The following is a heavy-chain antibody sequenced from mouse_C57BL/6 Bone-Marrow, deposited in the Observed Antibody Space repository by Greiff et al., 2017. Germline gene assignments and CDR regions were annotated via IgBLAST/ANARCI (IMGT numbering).Heavy chain of an antibody. CDR3: ARGHGSGTY. CDR1: GFTFTDYY. V-gene: IGHV7-3*01. J-gene: IGHJ3*01. Sequence: EVQGVESGGGLVQPGGSLSLSCAASGFTFTDYYMSWVRQPPGKALEWLGFIRNKANGYTTEYSASVKGRFTISRDNYQSILYLQMNALGAEDSATYYCARGHGSGTYWGQGTLVTVSA. CDR2: IRNKANGYTT. D-gene: IGHD1-1*01.